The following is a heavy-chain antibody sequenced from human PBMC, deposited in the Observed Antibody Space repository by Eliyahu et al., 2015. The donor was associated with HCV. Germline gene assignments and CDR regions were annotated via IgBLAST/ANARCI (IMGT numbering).Heavy chain of an antibody. CDR2: ISWNSGSI. D-gene: IGHD4-17*01. Sequence: EVQLVESGGGLVQPGRSLRLSCAASGFTFDDYAMHWVRQAPGKGLEWVSGISWNSGSIGYADSVKGRFTISRDNAKNSLYLQMNSLRAEDTALYYCAKGPGYYGDYYGMDVWGQGTTVTVSS. CDR1: GFTFDDYA. J-gene: IGHJ6*02. CDR3: AKGPGYYGDYYGMDV. V-gene: IGHV3-9*01.